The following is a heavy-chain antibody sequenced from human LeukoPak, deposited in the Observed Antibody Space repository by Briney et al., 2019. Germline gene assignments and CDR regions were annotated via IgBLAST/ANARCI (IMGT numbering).Heavy chain of an antibody. D-gene: IGHD3-22*01. J-gene: IGHJ4*02. V-gene: IGHV4-4*07. CDR1: GGSINSYY. CDR3: AKTEAYYYDSSGYYFDY. CDR2: IYTTGTT. Sequence: PSETLSLTCSVSGGSINSYYWGWVRQPAGKGLEWIGRIYTTGTTNYSPSLRSRLTMSVDTSKNQFSLKLSSVTAADTAVYYCAKTEAYYYDSSGYYFDYWGQGTLVTVSS.